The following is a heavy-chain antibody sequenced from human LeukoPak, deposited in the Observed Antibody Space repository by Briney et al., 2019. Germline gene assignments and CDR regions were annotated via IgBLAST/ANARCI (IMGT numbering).Heavy chain of an antibody. V-gene: IGHV4-34*01. Sequence: SETLSLTCAVYGGSFSGYYWSWIRQPPGKGLEWIGEINHSGSTNYNPSLKSRVTISVDTSKNQFSLKLSSVTAADTAVYYCARHFTTIAVAGNFDYWGQGTLVTVSS. CDR2: INHSGST. CDR1: GGSFSGYY. J-gene: IGHJ4*02. D-gene: IGHD6-19*01. CDR3: ARHFTTIAVAGNFDY.